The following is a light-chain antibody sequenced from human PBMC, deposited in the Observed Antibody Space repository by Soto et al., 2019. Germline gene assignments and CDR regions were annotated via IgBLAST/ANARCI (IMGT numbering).Light chain of an antibody. J-gene: IGLJ2*01. CDR2: DAD. CDR3: CSYVGTYT. CDR1: SDDVGSNNF. Sequence: QSALTQPRSVSGSPGQSVTISCTGTSDDVGSNNFVSWYQQHPGKAPKLIIYDADQRPSGVPYRFSASKSGNTASLTISGLQADDEADYYCCSYVGTYTIGGGTKLTVL. V-gene: IGLV2-11*01.